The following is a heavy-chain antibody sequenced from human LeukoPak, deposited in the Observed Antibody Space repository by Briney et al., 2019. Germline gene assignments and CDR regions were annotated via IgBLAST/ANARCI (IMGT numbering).Heavy chain of an antibody. D-gene: IGHD3-10*01. V-gene: IGHV1-2*02. CDR3: AREIYGSGSTYYYYMDV. CDR2: MNPNSGGT. CDR1: GYTFTRYD. Sequence: ASVKVSCKASGYTFTRYDINWVRQATGQGLEWMGWMNPNSGGTNYAQKFQGRVTMTRDTSISTAYMELSRLRSDDTAVYYCAREIYGSGSTYYYYMDVWGKGTTVTISS. J-gene: IGHJ6*03.